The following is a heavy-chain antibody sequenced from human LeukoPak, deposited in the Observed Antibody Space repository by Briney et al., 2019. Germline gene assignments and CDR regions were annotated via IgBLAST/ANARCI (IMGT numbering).Heavy chain of an antibody. CDR2: ISYDGSNK. CDR3: AMRYGDYVVN. J-gene: IGHJ4*02. CDR1: GFTFSSYG. Sequence: PGRPLRLSCAASGFTFSSYGMHWVRQAPGKGLEWVAVISYDGSNKYYADSVKGRFTISRDSSKNTLYLQMNSLRAEDTAVYYCAMRYGDYVVNRGQGTLVTVSS. V-gene: IGHV3-30*03. D-gene: IGHD4-17*01.